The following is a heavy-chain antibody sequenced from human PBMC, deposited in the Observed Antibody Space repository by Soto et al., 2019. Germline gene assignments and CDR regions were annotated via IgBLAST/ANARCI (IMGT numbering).Heavy chain of an antibody. V-gene: IGHV4-59*01. CDR1: GGSISGYY. J-gene: IGHJ4*02. CDR3: AGERQLRF. D-gene: IGHD3-3*01. Sequence: QVQLQESGPGLVKPSETLSLTCTVSGGSISGYYWSWIRQPPGKGLEWIGYIYYSGSTNYNPSLQSRVTISVDPSKNQSSLKLGSVTAADTAVYYCAGERQLRFWGRGTLVT. CDR2: IYYSGST.